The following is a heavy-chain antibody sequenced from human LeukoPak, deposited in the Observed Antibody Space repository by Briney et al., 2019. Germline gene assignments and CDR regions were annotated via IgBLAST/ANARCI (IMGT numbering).Heavy chain of an antibody. CDR2: ITGSGGNT. CDR1: GFIFSSYS. Sequence: GGSLRLSCAASGFIFSSYSMGWVRQAPGEGLEWVSVITGSGGNTYYADSVKGRFTISKDNSKNTVHLQMSSLRVDGTAVDYCAKAASSSWPSYYYGMDVWGQGTTVTVSS. CDR3: AKAASSSWPSYYYGMDV. D-gene: IGHD6-13*01. V-gene: IGHV3-23*01. J-gene: IGHJ6*02.